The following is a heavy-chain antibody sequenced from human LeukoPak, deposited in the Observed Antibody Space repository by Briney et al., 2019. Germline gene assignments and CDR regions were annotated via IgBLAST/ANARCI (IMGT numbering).Heavy chain of an antibody. Sequence: SETLSLTCTVSGGSISSHYWSWIRQPPGKGLEWIGYIYNSGSTNYNPSLKSRVTISLDTSKNQFSLKLTSVTAADTAVYFCARDDCGVFDAFDVWGQGTVVTVSS. CDR3: ARDDCGVFDAFDV. D-gene: IGHD2-21*01. CDR2: IYNSGST. V-gene: IGHV4-59*08. CDR1: GGSISSHY. J-gene: IGHJ3*01.